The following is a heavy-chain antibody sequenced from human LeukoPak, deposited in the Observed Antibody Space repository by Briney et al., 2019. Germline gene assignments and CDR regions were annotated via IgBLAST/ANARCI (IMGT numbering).Heavy chain of an antibody. V-gene: IGHV4-39*01. CDR3: ARHQEQWLGTGTYYFDY. Sequence: SETLSLTCTVSGGSISSSSYYWVWIRQPPGKGLEWIGSIYYSGSTYYNPSLKSRVTISVDTSKNQFSLKLSSVTAADTAVYYCARHQEQWLGTGTYYFDYWGQGTLVTVSS. D-gene: IGHD6-19*01. J-gene: IGHJ4*02. CDR1: GGSISSSSYY. CDR2: IYYSGST.